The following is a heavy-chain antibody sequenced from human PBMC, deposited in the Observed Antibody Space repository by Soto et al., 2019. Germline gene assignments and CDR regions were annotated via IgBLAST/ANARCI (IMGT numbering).Heavy chain of an antibody. CDR2: IFHDGNT. D-gene: IGHD2-8*02. V-gene: IGHV4-4*02. J-gene: IGHJ5*02. Sequence: PSETLSLTCAVSGASIGSGGWCSWVRQPPGKGLEWIAEIFHDGNTNYSPSLKSRVTISVDKSRNQFSLNVYSVTAADTAVYYCARHEGWTGPDQWGQGTLVTVSS. CDR3: ARHEGWTGPDQ. CDR1: GASIGSGGW.